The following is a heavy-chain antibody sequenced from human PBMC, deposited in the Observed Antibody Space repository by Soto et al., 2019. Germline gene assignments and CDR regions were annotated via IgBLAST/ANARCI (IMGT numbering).Heavy chain of an antibody. D-gene: IGHD3-22*01. J-gene: IGHJ4*02. V-gene: IGHV3-21*01. CDR3: ADYYDSTGCPGY. CDR2: TSSTSSYV. Sequence: GGSLRLSCAASGFTFSRYNMNWVRQAPGKGLEWVSSTSSTSSYVFYADSVKGRFTISRDNAKNSLYLQMNSLRAEDTAVYYCADYYDSTGCPGYWGQRTLVPVSS. CDR1: GFTFSRYN.